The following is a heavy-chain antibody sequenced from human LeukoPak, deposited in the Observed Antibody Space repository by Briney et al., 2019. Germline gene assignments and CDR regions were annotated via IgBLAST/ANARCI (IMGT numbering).Heavy chain of an antibody. Sequence: GGSLRLSCAASRFTFSSYALHWVSQAQGKGLEWVAVISYDGSNKYYADSVKGRFTISRDNSKNTLYLQMNSLRAEDTAVYYCARVLSRGMSSGYYSPFDYWGQGTLVTVSS. CDR1: RFTFSSYA. CDR3: ARVLSRGMSSGYYSPFDY. D-gene: IGHD3-22*01. V-gene: IGHV3-30-3*01. J-gene: IGHJ4*02. CDR2: ISYDGSNK.